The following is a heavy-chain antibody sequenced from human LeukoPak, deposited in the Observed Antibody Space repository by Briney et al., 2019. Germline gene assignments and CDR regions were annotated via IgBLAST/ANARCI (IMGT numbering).Heavy chain of an antibody. V-gene: IGHV3-74*01. CDR2: IDGDGSST. D-gene: IGHD4-17*01. CDR1: GFTFSSYW. J-gene: IGHJ4*02. CDR3: ARASTAVTTRDYFDY. Sequence: GGSLRLSCAASGFTFSSYWMQWVRQAPGKGLVWVSRIDGDGSSTNYADSVKGRFTISRDNAKNTLYLQMNSLRAEDTAVYYCARASTAVTTRDYFDYWGQGTLVTVSS.